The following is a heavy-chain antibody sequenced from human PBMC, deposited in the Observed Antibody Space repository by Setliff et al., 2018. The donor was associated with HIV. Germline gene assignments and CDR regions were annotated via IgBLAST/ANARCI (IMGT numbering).Heavy chain of an antibody. CDR2: ISPHSGGT. CDR1: GYSFTDYF. D-gene: IGHD1-1*01. CDR3: ARQLSNSFDY. V-gene: IGHV1-2*02. J-gene: IGHJ4*02. Sequence: ASVKVSCKASGYSFTDYFIHWVRQAPGRGLEWKGWISPHSGGTRTTRTFRGRVTMTRDTSINTAYMELSGVRSDDTAVYFCARQLSNSFDYWGQGTLVTVSS.